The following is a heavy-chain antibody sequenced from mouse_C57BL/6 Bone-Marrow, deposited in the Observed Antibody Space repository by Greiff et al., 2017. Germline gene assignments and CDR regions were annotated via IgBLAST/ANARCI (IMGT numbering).Heavy chain of an antibody. CDR2: IYPGDGDT. CDR1: GYAFSSSW. CDR3: ARYGYFDY. V-gene: IGHV1-80*01. D-gene: IGHD1-1*02. Sequence: QVQLQQSGAELVKPGASVKISCKASGYAFSSSWMNWVKQRPGKGLEWIGQIYPGDGDTNYNGKFKGKATLTADKSSSTAYMQLSSLTSEDSAVYFCARYGYFDYWGQGTTLTVSS. J-gene: IGHJ2*01.